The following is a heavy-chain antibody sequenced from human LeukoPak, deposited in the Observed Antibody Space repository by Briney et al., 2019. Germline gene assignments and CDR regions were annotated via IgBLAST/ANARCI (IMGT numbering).Heavy chain of an antibody. V-gene: IGHV4-59*11. CDR3: AGGYYDSSVGY. CDR2: IYYSGST. Sequence: PAETLSLTCTVSGGSISSHYWSWIRQPPGKGLEWIGYIYYSGSTNYNPSLKSRVTISIDTSKNQFSLKLSSVTAAVTDGDYCAGGYYDSSVGYWGQGTLVTVSS. D-gene: IGHD3-22*01. CDR1: GGSISSHY. J-gene: IGHJ4*02.